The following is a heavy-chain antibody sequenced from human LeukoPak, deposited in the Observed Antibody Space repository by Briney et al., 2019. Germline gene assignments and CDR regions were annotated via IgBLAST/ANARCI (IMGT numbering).Heavy chain of an antibody. V-gene: IGHV3-23*01. J-gene: IGHJ4*02. CDR3: ANLYGHKDEK. CDR2: ISGVGDG. Sequence: PGGSLRLSCTASGFAINRQAMSWVRQAPGKGLEWVSAISGVGDGYYAESVKGRFTIFRDNSRNTVFLQLNRLRAEDTAVYYCANLYGHKDEKWGQGTLVTVSS. CDR1: GFAINRQA. D-gene: IGHD4-17*01.